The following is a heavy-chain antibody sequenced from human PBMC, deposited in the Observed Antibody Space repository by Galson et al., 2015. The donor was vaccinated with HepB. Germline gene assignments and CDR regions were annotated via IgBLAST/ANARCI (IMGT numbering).Heavy chain of an antibody. V-gene: IGHV3-30*04. CDR1: GFTFRGYA. J-gene: IGHJ4*02. Sequence: SLRLSCAASGFTFRGYAMHWVRQAPGKGLEWVAVKSNDGSSRYYADSVKGRFTISRDNSENTLYMQMNSLRAEDTAVYYCASHIYWGQGTLVTVSS. CDR2: KSNDGSSR. CDR3: ASHIY.